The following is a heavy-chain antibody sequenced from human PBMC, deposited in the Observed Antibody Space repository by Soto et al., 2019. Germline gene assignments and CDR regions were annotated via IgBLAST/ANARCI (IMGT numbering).Heavy chain of an antibody. Sequence: HWVRQAPGKGLFWVSRINGDGSSTNYADSVKGRFTISRDNAKNTLYLQMNSLRAEDTAVYYCARDQTTGDWFDAWGQGTLVTVSS. J-gene: IGHJ5*02. CDR2: INGDGSST. V-gene: IGHV3-74*01. CDR3: ARDQTTGDWFDA. D-gene: IGHD4-17*01.